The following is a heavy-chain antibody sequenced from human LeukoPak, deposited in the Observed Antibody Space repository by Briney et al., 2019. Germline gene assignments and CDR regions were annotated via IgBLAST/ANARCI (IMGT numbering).Heavy chain of an antibody. D-gene: IGHD6-19*01. J-gene: IGHJ4*02. Sequence: GGSLRLSCAASGFIVSGNYMSWVRQAPGKGLEWVSVIYSGGRAYYADSVKGRFTISRDNSKNTLFLQMDSLRAEDTAVYYCARAPFRGYSTGWYRYFDYWGQGTPVTVSS. CDR1: GFIVSGNY. V-gene: IGHV3-66*01. CDR2: IYSGGRA. CDR3: ARAPFRGYSTGWYRYFDY.